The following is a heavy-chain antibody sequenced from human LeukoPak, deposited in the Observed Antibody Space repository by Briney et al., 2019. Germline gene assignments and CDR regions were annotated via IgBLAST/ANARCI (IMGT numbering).Heavy chain of an antibody. Sequence: GESLNVACTRSGYTFTTYWMGWVRQIPGNGLESMAIIYPADSDTRYSPSFQGQVTISADKSISTAYLQWSSLKASDTAMYYCARGYCSSTSCYYFDLWGQGTLVTVSS. CDR2: IYPADSDT. D-gene: IGHD2-2*01. V-gene: IGHV5-51*01. J-gene: IGHJ4*02. CDR3: ARGYCSSTSCYYFDL. CDR1: GYTFTTYW.